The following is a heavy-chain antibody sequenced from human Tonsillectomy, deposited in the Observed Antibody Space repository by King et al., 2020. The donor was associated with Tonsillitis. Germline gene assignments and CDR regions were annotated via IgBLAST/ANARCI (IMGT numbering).Heavy chain of an antibody. CDR3: ARGRGDF. CDR2: ISSSSSYK. V-gene: IGHV3-21*01. Sequence: VQLVESGGGLVKPGGSLRLSCAASGFTFSSFSMNWVRQAPGKGLEWVSSISSSSSYKTYADSLKARFTISRDNTKNSLYLQMNTLIAVDTAVYYCARGRGDFWGQGTLVTVSS. CDR1: GFTFSSFS. D-gene: IGHD3-16*01. J-gene: IGHJ4*02.